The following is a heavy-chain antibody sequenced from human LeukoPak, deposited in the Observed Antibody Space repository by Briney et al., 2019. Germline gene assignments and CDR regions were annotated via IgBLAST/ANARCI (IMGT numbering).Heavy chain of an antibody. CDR1: GGSISSYY. CDR3: ARVVTPDVSSPLDF. V-gene: IGHV4-4*07. Sequence: PSETLSLTCTVSGGSISSYYWSWIRQPAGKGLEWIGRIYTSGSTNYNPSLKSRVTMSVDTSKNQFSLKLSSVTAADTAVYFCARVVTPDVSSPLDFWGQGILVTVSS. CDR2: IYTSGST. J-gene: IGHJ4*02. D-gene: IGHD6-19*01.